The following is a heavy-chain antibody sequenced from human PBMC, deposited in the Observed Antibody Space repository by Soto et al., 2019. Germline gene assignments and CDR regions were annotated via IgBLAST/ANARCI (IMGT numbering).Heavy chain of an antibody. J-gene: IGHJ6*02. Sequence: EVQLVQSGAEVKKPGESLKISCKGSGYSFTSYWIGWVRQMPGKGLEWMGIIYPGDSDTRYSPSFQGQVTISADKSISTAYLQWSSLKASDNAMYYCARTYSSSWYYYYGMDVWGQGTTVTVFS. D-gene: IGHD6-13*01. CDR1: GYSFTSYW. CDR3: ARTYSSSWYYYYGMDV. V-gene: IGHV5-51*01. CDR2: IYPGDSDT.